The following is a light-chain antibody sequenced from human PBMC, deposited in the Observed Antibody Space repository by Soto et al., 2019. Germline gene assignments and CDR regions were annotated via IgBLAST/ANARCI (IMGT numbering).Light chain of an antibody. CDR1: QSVSGW. Sequence: DIQMTQSPSTLSASVGDTVTVTCRASQSVSGWLAWYQQKPGEAPKLLIYDASSLESGVPSRFSGSGSGTEFTLTISSLQPEDLATYYCQESYTTLTFAGGTKVDNK. CDR3: QESYTTLT. J-gene: IGKJ4*01. V-gene: IGKV1-5*01. CDR2: DAS.